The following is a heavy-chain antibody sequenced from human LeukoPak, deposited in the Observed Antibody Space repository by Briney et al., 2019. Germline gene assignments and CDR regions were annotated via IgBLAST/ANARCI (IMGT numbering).Heavy chain of an antibody. Sequence: GASVKVSCKASGGTFSSYAISWVRQAPGQGLEWMGGIIPIFGTANYAQKFQGRVTITADESTSTAYMELSSLRSEDTAVYYCARWTYYDSSSYYFDYWGQGTLVTVSS. CDR2: IIPIFGTA. CDR3: ARWTYYDSSSYYFDY. CDR1: GGTFSSYA. V-gene: IGHV1-69*13. J-gene: IGHJ4*02. D-gene: IGHD3-22*01.